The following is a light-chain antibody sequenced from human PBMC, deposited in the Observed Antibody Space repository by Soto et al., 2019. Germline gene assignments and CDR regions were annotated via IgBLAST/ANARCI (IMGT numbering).Light chain of an antibody. CDR2: WAS. Sequence: DIVMTQSPDSLAVSLAERATVNCKSSQRVLYSSNNKNYLAWYQQKPGQPPKLLIYWASTRESGVPDRFSGSGSGTDFTLTISSLQAEDVAVYYCQQYYSTPRTFGQGTKLEIK. J-gene: IGKJ2*02. V-gene: IGKV4-1*01. CDR1: QRVLYSSNNKNY. CDR3: QQYYSTPRT.